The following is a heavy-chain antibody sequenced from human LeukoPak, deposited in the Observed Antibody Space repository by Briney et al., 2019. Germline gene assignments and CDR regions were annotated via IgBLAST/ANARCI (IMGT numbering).Heavy chain of an antibody. CDR3: AKDLQSSGYDY. CDR2: ISGSGGST. Sequence: GGSLRLSCAASGFTFSTYAMSWVRQAPGKGLEWVSGISGSGGSTYYADSVKGRFTISRDNSKNTLYLQMNSLRAEDTAVYYCAKDLQSSGYDYWGQGTLVTVSS. J-gene: IGHJ4*02. V-gene: IGHV3-23*01. CDR1: GFTFSTYA. D-gene: IGHD3-22*01.